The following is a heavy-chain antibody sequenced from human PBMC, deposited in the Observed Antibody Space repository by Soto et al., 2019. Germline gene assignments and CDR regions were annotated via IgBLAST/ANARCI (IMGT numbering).Heavy chain of an antibody. D-gene: IGHD5-12*01. CDR3: ANSPWDPDIVATIWEFDY. CDR2: ISWNSGSI. V-gene: IGHV3-9*01. J-gene: IGHJ4*02. CDR1: GFTFDDYA. Sequence: GGSLRLSCAASGFTFDDYAMHWVRQAPGKGLEWVSGISWNSGSIGYADSVKGRFTISRDNAKNTLYLQMNSLRAEDTAVYYYANSPWDPDIVATIWEFDYWGQGTLVTVSS.